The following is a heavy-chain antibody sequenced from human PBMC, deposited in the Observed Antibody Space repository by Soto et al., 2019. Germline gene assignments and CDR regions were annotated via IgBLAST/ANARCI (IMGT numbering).Heavy chain of an antibody. D-gene: IGHD3-3*02. J-gene: IGHJ3*01. Sequence: XSVKVSCKATGYTFSAYTMNWVRQAPGQSLEWMGWINAGSGNTKYSQNFQGRVSITRDTSASTVYMELTCLTSEDTAVYYCARDTETLGPRANDAIDLWGQGTMVTVSS. CDR3: ARDTETLGPRANDAIDL. CDR1: GYTFSAYT. V-gene: IGHV1-3*01. CDR2: INAGSGNT.